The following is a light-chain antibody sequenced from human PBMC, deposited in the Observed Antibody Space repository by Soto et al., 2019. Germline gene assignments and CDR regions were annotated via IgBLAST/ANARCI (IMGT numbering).Light chain of an antibody. CDR3: QQYNSYSWT. CDR1: QSISSW. J-gene: IGKJ1*01. CDR2: KAS. V-gene: IGKV1-5*03. Sequence: DIQMTQSPSTLSASVGDRVTITCRASQSISSWLAWYQRKPGKAPKLLIYKASSLHSGVPSRFSCSRSGTEFPLTISTLQPDDFATYYCQQYNSYSWTFGQGTKVEIK.